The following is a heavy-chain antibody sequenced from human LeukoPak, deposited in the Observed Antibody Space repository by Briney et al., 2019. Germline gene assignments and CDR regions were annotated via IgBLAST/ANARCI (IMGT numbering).Heavy chain of an antibody. CDR1: GYTFTSYA. D-gene: IGHD3-9*01. CDR2: INTNTGNP. CDR3: ATTGVTYYDILTGGY. J-gene: IGHJ4*02. Sequence: GASVQVSCKASGYTFTSYAMNWVRQAPGQGLEWMGWINTNTGNPTYAQGFTGRFVFSLDTSVSTAYLQISSLKAEDTDVYYCATTGVTYYDILTGGYWGQGTLVTVSS. V-gene: IGHV7-4-1*02.